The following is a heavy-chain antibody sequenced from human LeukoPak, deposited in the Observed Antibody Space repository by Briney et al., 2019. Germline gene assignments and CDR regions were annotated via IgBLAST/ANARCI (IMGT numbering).Heavy chain of an antibody. D-gene: IGHD3-22*01. CDR3: ARGKSYYDSSGGIAQRRKNYYYYYMDV. Sequence: MSSETLSLTCTVSGDSISTSNSYWGWIRQPPGKGLEWIGSIYYSGSTYYNPSLKSRVTISVDTSKNQFSLKLSSVTAADTAVYYCARGKSYYDSSGGIAQRRKNYYYYYMDVWGKGTTVTISS. CDR2: IYYSGST. J-gene: IGHJ6*03. V-gene: IGHV4-39*01. CDR1: GDSISTSNSY.